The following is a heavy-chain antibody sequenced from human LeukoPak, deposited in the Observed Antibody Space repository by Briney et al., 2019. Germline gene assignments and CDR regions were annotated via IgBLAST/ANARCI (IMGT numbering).Heavy chain of an antibody. CDR2: ISWDGGST. D-gene: IGHD2-2*01. Sequence: PGGSLRLSCAASGFTFDDYAMRWVRQAPGKGLEWVSLISWDGGSTYYADSVKGRFTISRDNSKNPLYLQMNSLRAEDTALYYCAAGYCSSTSCSRDYYYYYYMDVWGKGTTVTVSS. CDR3: AAGYCSSTSCSRDYYYYYYMDV. V-gene: IGHV3-43D*03. CDR1: GFTFDDYA. J-gene: IGHJ6*03.